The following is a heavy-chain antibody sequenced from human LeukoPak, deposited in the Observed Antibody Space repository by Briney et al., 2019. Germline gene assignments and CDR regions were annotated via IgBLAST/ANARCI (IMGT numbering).Heavy chain of an antibody. Sequence: GGSLRLSCAASGFTFSSYSMNWVRQAPGKGLEWVSSISSSSSYIYYADSVKGRFTISSDNAKNSLYLQMNSLRAEDTAVYYCARDPSPHTYYDYVWGSYRLYFDYWGQGTLVTVSS. CDR2: ISSSSSYI. V-gene: IGHV3-21*01. CDR1: GFTFSSYS. CDR3: ARDPSPHTYYDYVWGSYRLYFDY. J-gene: IGHJ4*02. D-gene: IGHD3-16*02.